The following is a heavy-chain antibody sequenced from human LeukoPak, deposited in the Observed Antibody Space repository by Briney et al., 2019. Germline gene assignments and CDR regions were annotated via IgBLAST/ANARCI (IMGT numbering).Heavy chain of an antibody. CDR1: GYTFTGYY. J-gene: IGHJ5*02. CDR3: ARPGIAVAGTFNWFDP. D-gene: IGHD6-19*01. CDR2: INPNSGGT. V-gene: IGHV1-2*02. Sequence: WASVKVSCKASGYTFTGYYMHWVRQAPGQGLEWMGWINPNSGGTNYAQKLQGRVTMTRDTSISTAYMELSRLRSDDTAVYYCARPGIAVAGTFNWFDPWGQGTLVTVSS.